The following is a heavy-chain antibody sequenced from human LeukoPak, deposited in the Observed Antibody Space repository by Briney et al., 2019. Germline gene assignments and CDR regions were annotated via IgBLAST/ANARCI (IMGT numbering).Heavy chain of an antibody. Sequence: GRSLRLSCAASGFTFSSYGMHWVRQAPGKGLEWGAVIWYDGSNKYYADSVKGRFTISRDNTKNTLYLQMNSLRAEDTAVYYCASLYGAGSSLFDYWGQGTLVTVSS. J-gene: IGHJ4*02. D-gene: IGHD3-10*01. CDR2: IWYDGSNK. V-gene: IGHV3-33*01. CDR1: GFTFSSYG. CDR3: ASLYGAGSSLFDY.